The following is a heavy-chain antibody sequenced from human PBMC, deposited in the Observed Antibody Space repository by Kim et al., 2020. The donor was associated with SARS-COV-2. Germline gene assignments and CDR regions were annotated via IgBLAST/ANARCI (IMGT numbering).Heavy chain of an antibody. CDR2: INDFGGEI. V-gene: IGHV3-74*01. J-gene: IGHJ6*02. CDR1: GFTFSRYW. Sequence: GGSLRLSCAASGFTFSRYWMHWVRQGPGKGLMWVSRINDFGGEIYYVDSVRGRFTMSRDNAKNTVHLQMNSLRAEDTGVYYCVRAGAFVAVEGFYGMDVWGQGTTVIVSS. D-gene: IGHD2-21*01. CDR3: VRAGAFVAVEGFYGMDV.